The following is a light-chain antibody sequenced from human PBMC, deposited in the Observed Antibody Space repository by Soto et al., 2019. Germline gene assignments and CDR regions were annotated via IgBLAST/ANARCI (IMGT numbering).Light chain of an antibody. Sequence: VLTQSPDTLSVSPGERATLSCRASQSVSGNNLAWYQQKPGRPPRLLIYGESSRASGVPDRFSGSGSGTDFTLTISRLEPEDLAVYYCQQYGSSPVTFGQGTRLEIK. V-gene: IGKV3-20*01. CDR3: QQYGSSPVT. J-gene: IGKJ5*01. CDR2: GES. CDR1: QSVSGNN.